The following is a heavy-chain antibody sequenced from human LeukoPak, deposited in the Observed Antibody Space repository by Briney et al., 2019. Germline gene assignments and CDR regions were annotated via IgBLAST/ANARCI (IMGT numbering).Heavy chain of an antibody. V-gene: IGHV3-21*01. CDR1: GFTFSSYS. CDR2: ISSSSIYI. D-gene: IGHD3/OR15-3a*01. Sequence: GGSLRLSCAASGFTFSSYSMNWVRQAPGKGLEWVSSISSSSIYIYYADSVKGRFTISRDNAKNSLYLRMNGLRAEDTAVYYCATAKPPGDLWTGYYYTSAAFDIWGHGTMVTVSS. J-gene: IGHJ3*02. CDR3: ATAKPPGDLWTGYYYTSAAFDI.